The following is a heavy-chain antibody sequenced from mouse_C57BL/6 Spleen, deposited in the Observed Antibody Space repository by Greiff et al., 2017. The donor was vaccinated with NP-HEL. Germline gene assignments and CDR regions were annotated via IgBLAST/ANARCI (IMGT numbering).Heavy chain of an antibody. J-gene: IGHJ3*01. CDR3: AKNPPRDSSGAWFAY. D-gene: IGHD3-2*02. Sequence: VMLVESGPGLVQPSQSLSITCTVSGFSLTSYGVHWVRQSPGKGLEWLGVIWRGGSTDYNAAFMSRLSITKDNSKSQVFFKMNSLQADDTAIYYCAKNPPRDSSGAWFAYWGQGTLVTVSA. CDR1: GFSLTSYG. CDR2: IWRGGST. V-gene: IGHV2-5*01.